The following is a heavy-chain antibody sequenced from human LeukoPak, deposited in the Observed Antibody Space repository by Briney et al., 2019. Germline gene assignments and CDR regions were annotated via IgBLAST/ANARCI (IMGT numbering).Heavy chain of an antibody. V-gene: IGHV3-30*03. CDR1: GFTFSSYG. CDR3: TRDLMDYDVSTGLHHYYMDV. Sequence: PGRSLRLSCAASGFTFSSYGMHWVRQAPGKGLEWVAVISYDGSNKYYADSVKGRFTISRDNSKNTLYLQMNSLRAEGTAVYYCTRDLMDYDVSTGLHHYYMDVWGQGTTVTVSS. CDR2: ISYDGSNK. D-gene: IGHD3-9*01. J-gene: IGHJ6*02.